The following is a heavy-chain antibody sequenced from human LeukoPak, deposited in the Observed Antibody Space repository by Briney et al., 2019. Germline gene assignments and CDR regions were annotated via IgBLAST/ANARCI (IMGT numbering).Heavy chain of an antibody. J-gene: IGHJ4*02. CDR1: GFTFTDYF. V-gene: IGHV3-7*01. CDR3: ARDRGWRSSGYYLYHFDY. Sequence: GGSLRLSCVASGFTFTDYFMSWVRQAPGKGLEWVASIKHNGGEKYYVDSVKGRFTISRDNAKDSLYLEMSSLRVEDTAVYYCARDRGWRSSGYYLYHFDYWGQGTLVTFAS. CDR2: IKHNGGEK. D-gene: IGHD3-22*01.